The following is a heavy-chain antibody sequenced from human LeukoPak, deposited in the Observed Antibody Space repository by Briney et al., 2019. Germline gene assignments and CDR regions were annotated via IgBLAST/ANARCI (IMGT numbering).Heavy chain of an antibody. D-gene: IGHD6-6*01. CDR1: GGSISNYY. Sequence: PSETLSLTCTVSGGSISNYYWSWIRQSPGKGLEYIGHIYYSGSSSYNPSLKSRVTISVDTSKNQFSLRLSSVTAADTAVYYCARHIAARLASDYYYYMDVWGKGTTVTVSS. CDR2: IYYSGSS. V-gene: IGHV4-59*01. CDR3: ARHIAARLASDYYYYMDV. J-gene: IGHJ6*03.